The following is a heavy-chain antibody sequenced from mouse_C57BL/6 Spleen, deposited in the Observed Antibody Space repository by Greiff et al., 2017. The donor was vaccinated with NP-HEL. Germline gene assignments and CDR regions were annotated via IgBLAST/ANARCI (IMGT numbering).Heavy chain of an antibody. Sequence: VQLQESGPELVKPGASVKISCKASGYAFSSSWMNWVKPRPGKGLAWIGRIYPGDGDTNYNGKFKGKATLTADKSSSTAYMQLSSLTSEDSAVYVCARPLPSYYGSSPYYFDYWGQGTTLTVSS. CDR1: GYAFSSSW. D-gene: IGHD1-1*01. CDR2: IYPGDGDT. J-gene: IGHJ2*01. V-gene: IGHV1-82*01. CDR3: ARPLPSYYGSSPYYFDY.